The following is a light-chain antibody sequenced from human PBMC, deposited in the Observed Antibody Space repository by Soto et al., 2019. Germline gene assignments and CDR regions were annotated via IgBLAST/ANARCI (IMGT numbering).Light chain of an antibody. J-gene: IGKJ4*01. V-gene: IGKV3-11*01. Sequence: EIVLTQSPATLSLSPGERATLSCRASQSVTSYLAWYQQKPGQAPRVLIYDASKRATGIPARFSGSGSGTDFTLTISSLEPEDFAGYYCQHRSNWPPALTFGGGTKVEIK. CDR1: QSVTSY. CDR2: DAS. CDR3: QHRSNWPPALT.